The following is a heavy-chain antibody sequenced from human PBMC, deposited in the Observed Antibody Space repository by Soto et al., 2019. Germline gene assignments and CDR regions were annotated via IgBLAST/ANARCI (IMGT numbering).Heavy chain of an antibody. CDR1: GGSISSGGYY. V-gene: IGHV4-31*03. D-gene: IGHD6-13*01. Sequence: QVQLQESGPGLVKPSQTLSLTCTVSGGSISSGGYYWSWIRQHPGKGLEWIGYIYYSGSTYYNPSLQSRVTISVDTSKNQFSLKLSSVTAADTAVYYCARDSREAAAGRRWFDPWGQGTLVTVSS. J-gene: IGHJ5*02. CDR3: ARDSREAAAGRRWFDP. CDR2: IYYSGST.